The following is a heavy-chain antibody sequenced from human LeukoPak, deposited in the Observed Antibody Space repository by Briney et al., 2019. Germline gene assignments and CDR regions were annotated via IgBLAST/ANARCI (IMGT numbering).Heavy chain of an antibody. CDR1: GFTFSGSA. CDR3: KGNYYGSGSYADFDY. CDR2: IRSTANGYAT. V-gene: IGHV3-73*01. D-gene: IGHD3-10*01. J-gene: IGHJ4*02. Sequence: GGSLRLSCAASGFTFSGSALHWVRQASGKGLEWVGRIRSTANGYATAYAASVKGRFTISRDDSKSTAYLQMDSLKTEDTAVYYRKGNYYGSGSYADFDYWGQGTLVTVSS.